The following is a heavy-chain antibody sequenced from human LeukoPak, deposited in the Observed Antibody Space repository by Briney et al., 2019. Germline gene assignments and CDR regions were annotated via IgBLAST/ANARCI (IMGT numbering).Heavy chain of an antibody. J-gene: IGHJ4*02. V-gene: IGHV4-59*01. CDR2: IYYSGST. Sequence: SETLSLTCNVSGDSISSYYWSWIRQPPGKGLEWIGYIYYSGSTNYNPSLKSRVTISVDMSKNQFSLKLSSVTAADTAVYYCAREAYYYDSSGYYPYYFDYWGQGTLVTVSS. CDR3: AREAYYYDSSGYYPYYFDY. CDR1: GDSISSYY. D-gene: IGHD3-22*01.